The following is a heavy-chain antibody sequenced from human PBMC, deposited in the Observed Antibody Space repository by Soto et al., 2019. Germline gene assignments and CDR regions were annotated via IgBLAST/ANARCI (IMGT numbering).Heavy chain of an antibody. J-gene: IGHJ4*02. CDR1: CFSLSARGVG. V-gene: IGHV2-5*01. CDR2: ISWKDDK. Sequence: SRPTLVHPTQTLTLNCTVSCFSLSARGVGVGWFRQPPGKPLEWLAIISWKDDKRYTPSLQSRLTITKDTSKNQVVLIMTDMDPMDTATYSCAHSPWGEALDYWGPGTLVPVSS. D-gene: IGHD3-16*01. CDR3: AHSPWGEALDY.